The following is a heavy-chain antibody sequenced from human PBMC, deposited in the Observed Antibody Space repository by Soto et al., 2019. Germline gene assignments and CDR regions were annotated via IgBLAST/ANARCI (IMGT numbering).Heavy chain of an antibody. CDR1: GYTFTSYG. V-gene: IGHV1-18*01. J-gene: IGHJ4*02. D-gene: IGHD2-21*01. Sequence: QVPLVQSGAEVKKPGASVKVSCKASGYTFTSYGIIWVRQAPGQGLEWMGWISAYNGNTNYAQKLQGRVTMTTDTSTSTAYMELRSLRSDDTAVYYCATHCGGDCYPGAFDYWGQGTLVTVSS. CDR3: ATHCGGDCYPGAFDY. CDR2: ISAYNGNT.